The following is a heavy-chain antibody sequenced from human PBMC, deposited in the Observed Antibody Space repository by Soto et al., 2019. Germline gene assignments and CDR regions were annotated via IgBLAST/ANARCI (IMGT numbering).Heavy chain of an antibody. CDR2: INSDGSRA. CDR3: ARVSAAGCIWFAP. D-gene: IGHD6-13*01. Sequence: EVQLVESGGGLVQPGGSLRLSCAASGFTFSSDWMDWVRQAPGKGLVWVSRINSDGSRAYYADSVKGRFTISRDNAKNTLYMQMNSLRADDTAVYYCARVSAAGCIWFAPWGHGTLVTVSS. J-gene: IGHJ5*02. V-gene: IGHV3-74*01. CDR1: GFTFSSDW.